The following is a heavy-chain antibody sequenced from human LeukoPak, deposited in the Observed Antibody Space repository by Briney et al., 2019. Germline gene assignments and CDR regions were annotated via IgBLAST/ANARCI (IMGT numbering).Heavy chain of an antibody. CDR1: GFSIASSGLA. CDR2: IYWDDRD. V-gene: IGHV2-5*02. J-gene: IGHJ4*02. D-gene: IGHD1-1*01. CDR3: AHLTTRAFYYDY. Sequence: SGPTLVHPTEPLTLTCTCSGFSIASSGLAVGCIRQPPGKALEWLGHIYWDDRDYYNTFLRSRLTITKDTSENHVVLTMTNMDPVDTATYYCAHLTTRAFYYDYWGQGTLVTVSS.